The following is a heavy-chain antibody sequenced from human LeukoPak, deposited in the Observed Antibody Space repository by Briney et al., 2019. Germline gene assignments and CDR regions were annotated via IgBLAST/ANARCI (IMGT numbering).Heavy chain of an antibody. CDR2: IYSSGST. V-gene: IGHV4-4*08. D-gene: IGHD2-21*01. Sequence: PSETLSLTCIVSNGSIGGNYWSWIRQPPGKGLEWIGYIYSSGSTNYNPSPKSRVAISIDTSKKQLSLQVNSVTAGDTALYFCAKGPRYWGFDPWGEGTLVTVSP. CDR3: AKGPRYWGFDP. J-gene: IGHJ5*02. CDR1: NGSIGGNY.